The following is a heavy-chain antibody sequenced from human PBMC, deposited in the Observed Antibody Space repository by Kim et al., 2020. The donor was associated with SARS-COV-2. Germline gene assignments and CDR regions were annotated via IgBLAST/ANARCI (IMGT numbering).Heavy chain of an antibody. V-gene: IGHV4-31*02. Sequence: PSLKRRVTISVDTSKNQFSLKLSSVTAADTAVYYCARGRAYYDSSGYYFDYWGQGTLVTVSS. D-gene: IGHD3-22*01. CDR3: ARGRAYYDSSGYYFDY. J-gene: IGHJ4*02.